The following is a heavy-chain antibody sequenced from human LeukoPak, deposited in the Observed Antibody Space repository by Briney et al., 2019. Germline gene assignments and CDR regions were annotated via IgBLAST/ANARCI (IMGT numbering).Heavy chain of an antibody. V-gene: IGHV3-30-3*01. Sequence: GWSLRLSCAASGFTFSSYAMHWVRQAPGKGLEWVAVISYDGSNKYYADSVKGRFTISRDNSKNTLYLQMNSLRAEDTAVYYCARDRGYYDSSGHDYWGQGTLVTVSS. D-gene: IGHD3-22*01. CDR2: ISYDGSNK. J-gene: IGHJ4*02. CDR1: GFTFSSYA. CDR3: ARDRGYYDSSGHDY.